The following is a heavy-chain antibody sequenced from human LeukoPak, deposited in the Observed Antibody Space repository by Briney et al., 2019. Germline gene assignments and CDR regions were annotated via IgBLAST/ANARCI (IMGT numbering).Heavy chain of an antibody. CDR1: GFTFSSYS. CDR3: ARAPEGSGSYSGYYGMDV. CDR2: ISSSSSYI. J-gene: IGHJ6*02. V-gene: IGHV3-21*01. Sequence: GGSLRLSCAASGFTFSSYSMNWVRQAPGEGLEWVSSISSSSSYIYYADSVKGRFTISRDNAKNSLYLQMNSLRAEDTAVYYCARAPEGSGSYSGYYGMDVWGQGTTVTVSS. D-gene: IGHD3-10*01.